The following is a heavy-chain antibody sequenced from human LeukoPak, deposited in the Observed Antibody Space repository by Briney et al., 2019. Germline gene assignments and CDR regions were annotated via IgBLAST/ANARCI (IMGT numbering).Heavy chain of an antibody. CDR3: ARGYSYAFDY. CDR1: GYTFTSYG. CDR2: INPSGGST. V-gene: IGHV1-46*04. Sequence: ASVKVSCKASGYTFTSYGISWVRQAPGQGLEWMGIINPSGGSTSYAQRLQGRVTMTRDTSTSTLYMELSSLRSEDTAVYYCARGYSYAFDYWGQGTPVTVSS. J-gene: IGHJ4*02. D-gene: IGHD5-18*01.